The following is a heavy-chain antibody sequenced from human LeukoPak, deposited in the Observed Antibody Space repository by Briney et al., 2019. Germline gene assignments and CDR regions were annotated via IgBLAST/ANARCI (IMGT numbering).Heavy chain of an antibody. J-gene: IGHJ5*02. D-gene: IGHD2-2*01. CDR1: GYTFTGYY. Sequence: ASVKVSCKASGYTFTGYYIHWVRQAPGQGLEWMGWINPNSGGTNYAQKFQGRVTMTRDTSISTAYMELSRLRSDDTAVYYCARGAAQVVVPAATFDPWGQGTLVTVSS. CDR3: ARGAAQVVVPAATFDP. V-gene: IGHV1-2*02. CDR2: INPNSGGT.